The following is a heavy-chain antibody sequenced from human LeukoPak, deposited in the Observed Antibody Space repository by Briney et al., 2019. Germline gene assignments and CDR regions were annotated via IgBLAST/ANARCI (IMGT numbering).Heavy chain of an antibody. CDR2: IRSKANSYAT. CDR1: GFTFSGSA. J-gene: IGHJ4*02. CDR3: TRYSGSYSY. D-gene: IGHD1-26*01. V-gene: IGHV3-73*01. Sequence: GGSLRLSCAASGFTFSGSAMHWVRQASGKGLEWAGRIRSKANSYATAYAASVKGRFTISRDDSKNTAYLQMNSLKTEDTAVYYCTRYSGSYSYWGQGTLVTVSS.